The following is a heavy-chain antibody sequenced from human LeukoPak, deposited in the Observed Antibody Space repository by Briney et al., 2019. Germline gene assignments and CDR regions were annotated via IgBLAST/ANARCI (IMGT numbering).Heavy chain of an antibody. J-gene: IGHJ4*02. CDR3: ARGRGTCSGDSCYFDY. CDR2: INGDGGNT. D-gene: IGHD2-15*01. V-gene: IGHV3-74*01. CDR1: GFTFSTYW. Sequence: GGSLRLSCADSGFTFSTYWIHWVRQAPGEGLVWVSRINGDGGNTIYADSVRGRFTISRDNAKNTLYLQMNSLRAEDTAVYYCARGRGTCSGDSCYFDYWGQGTLVTVSS.